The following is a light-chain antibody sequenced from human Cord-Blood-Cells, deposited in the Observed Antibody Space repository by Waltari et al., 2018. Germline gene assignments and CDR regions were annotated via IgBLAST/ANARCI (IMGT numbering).Light chain of an antibody. Sequence: EIVMTQSPATLSVSPGERATLSCRASQSVSSNLAWYQQKPGQAPRLLSYGASTRATGIPARFSGSGSGTEFTLTISSLHSEDFAVYYCQQYNNWPPYSFGQGTKLEIK. CDR2: GAS. CDR3: QQYNNWPPYS. CDR1: QSVSSN. V-gene: IGKV3-15*01. J-gene: IGKJ2*03.